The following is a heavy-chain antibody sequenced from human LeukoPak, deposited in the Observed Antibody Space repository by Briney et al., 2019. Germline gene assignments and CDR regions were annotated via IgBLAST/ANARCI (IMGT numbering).Heavy chain of an antibody. V-gene: IGHV3-23*01. J-gene: IGHJ4*02. CDR3: ANQRGGF. Sequence: PGGSRRLSCAASGFIFSSYPMSWVRQAPGKGLEWVSAISGTAENTYYADSVKGRFSISRDNSRNTVHLQMNSLRPEDTAVYYCANQRGGFWGQGTLVTVSS. D-gene: IGHD3-10*01. CDR2: ISGTAENT. CDR1: GFIFSSYP.